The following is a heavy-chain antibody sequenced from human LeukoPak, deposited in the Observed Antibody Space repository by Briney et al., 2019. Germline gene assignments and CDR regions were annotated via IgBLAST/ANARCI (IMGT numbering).Heavy chain of an antibody. V-gene: IGHV1-46*01. Sequence: ASVKVSCKASGYTFTSCYMHWVRQAPGQGLEWMGIINPSGGSTSYAQKFQGRVTMTRDMSTSTVYMELSSLRSEDTAVYYCARQTGYSSGWYSSWFDPWGQGTLVTVSS. D-gene: IGHD6-19*01. CDR3: ARQTGYSSGWYSSWFDP. J-gene: IGHJ5*02. CDR2: INPSGGST. CDR1: GYTFTSCY.